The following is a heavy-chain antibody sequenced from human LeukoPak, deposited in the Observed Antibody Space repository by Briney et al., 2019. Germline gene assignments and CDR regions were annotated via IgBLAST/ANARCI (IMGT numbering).Heavy chain of an antibody. D-gene: IGHD4-17*01. CDR1: GFTFSSYA. V-gene: IGHV3-30-3*01. CDR3: ARASFSGDYGLYYFDY. CDR2: ISYDGSNK. Sequence: GGSLRLSFAASGFTFSSYAMHWVRQAPGKGLEWVAVISYDGSNKYYADSVKGRFTISRDNSKNTLYLQMNSLRAEDTAVYYCARASFSGDYGLYYFDYWGQGTLVTVSS. J-gene: IGHJ4*02.